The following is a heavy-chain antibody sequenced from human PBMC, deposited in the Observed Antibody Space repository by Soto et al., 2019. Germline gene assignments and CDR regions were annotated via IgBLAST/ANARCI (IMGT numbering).Heavy chain of an antibody. CDR1: GGTFSSYA. CDR2: IIPIFGTA. Sequence: SVKVSCKASGGTFSSYAISWVRQAPGQGLEWMGRIIPIFGTANYAQKFLGRVTITADKSTSTAYMELSSLRSEDTAVYYCARDSNVGVVAATPKAMDVWGHGTTVTVSS. CDR3: ARDSNVGVVAATPKAMDV. J-gene: IGHJ6*02. D-gene: IGHD2-15*01. V-gene: IGHV1-69*06.